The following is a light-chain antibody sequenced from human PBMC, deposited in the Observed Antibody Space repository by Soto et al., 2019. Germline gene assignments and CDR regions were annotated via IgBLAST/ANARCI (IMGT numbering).Light chain of an antibody. J-gene: IGKJ1*01. V-gene: IGKV3-11*01. Sequence: EVVLTQSPATLSLSPGERATLSCRASQSVGSYLAWYQHKPGQPPRLLIYDASNRATGIPARFSGSGSATDFTLTISSLEPEDFAVYYCQQRSNWPTTWTFGQGTKVEIK. CDR1: QSVGSY. CDR3: QQRSNWPTTWT. CDR2: DAS.